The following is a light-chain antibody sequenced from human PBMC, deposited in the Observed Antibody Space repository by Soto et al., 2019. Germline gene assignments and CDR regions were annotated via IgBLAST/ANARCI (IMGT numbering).Light chain of an antibody. CDR2: GAS. Sequence: EIVLTQSPGTLSLSPGERATLSCRASQSVSNNYLAWYQQKPGQAPRLLIYGASNRATGIPDRFSGSGSGTEFTLTISSLQSEDFAVYYCQQYSKWLPITFGQGTRLEIK. J-gene: IGKJ5*01. V-gene: IGKV3D-15*01. CDR3: QQYSKWLPIT. CDR1: QSVSNN.